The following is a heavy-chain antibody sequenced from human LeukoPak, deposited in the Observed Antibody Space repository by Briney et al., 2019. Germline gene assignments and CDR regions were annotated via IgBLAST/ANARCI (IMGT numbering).Heavy chain of an antibody. CDR3: ATESVGAMGRGRFDY. J-gene: IGHJ4*02. V-gene: IGHV1-24*01. CDR1: GYTLTELS. CDR2: FDPEDGET. Sequence: ASVKVSCKVSGYTLTELSMHWVRQAPGKGLEWTGGFDPEDGETIYAQKFQGRVTMTEDTSTDTAYMELSSLRSEDTAVYYCATESVGAMGRGRFDYWGQGTLVTVPS. D-gene: IGHD1-26*01.